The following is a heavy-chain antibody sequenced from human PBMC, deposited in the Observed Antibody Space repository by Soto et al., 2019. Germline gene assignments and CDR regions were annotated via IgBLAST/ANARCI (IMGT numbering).Heavy chain of an antibody. D-gene: IGHD2-15*01. Sequence: GESLKISCKGSGYSFTSYWIGWVRQMPGKGLEWMGIIYPGDSDTRYSPSFQGQVTISAAKSISTAYLQWSSLKASDTAMYYCARQGPTTSMGRYSWFDPWGQGTLVTVSS. CDR1: GYSFTSYW. V-gene: IGHV5-51*01. CDR2: IYPGDSDT. J-gene: IGHJ5*02. CDR3: ARQGPTTSMGRYSWFDP.